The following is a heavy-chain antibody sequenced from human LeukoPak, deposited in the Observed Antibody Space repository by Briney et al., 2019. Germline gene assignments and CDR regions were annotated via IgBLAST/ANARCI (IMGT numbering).Heavy chain of an antibody. Sequence: GRSLRLSCAASGFTFSRYAMHWVRQAPGKGLEWVAVISYDGSNKYYADSVKGRSTISRDNSKNTLYLQMNGLRAEDTAVYYCARAGDSSHYANWFDSWGQGTLVTVSS. CDR2: ISYDGSNK. V-gene: IGHV3-30*04. D-gene: IGHD3-22*01. J-gene: IGHJ5*01. CDR1: GFTFSRYA. CDR3: ARAGDSSHYANWFDS.